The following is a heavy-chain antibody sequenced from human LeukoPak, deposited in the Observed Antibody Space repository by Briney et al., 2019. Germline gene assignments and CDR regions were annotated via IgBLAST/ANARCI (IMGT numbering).Heavy chain of an antibody. V-gene: IGHV3-21*01. J-gene: IGHJ4*02. CDR2: ISSSSSYI. CDR3: ATGNSSGWSILY. CDR1: GFTFSSYS. D-gene: IGHD6-19*01. Sequence: PGGSLRLSCAASGFTFSSYSMHWVRQAPGKALEWVSSISSSSSYIYYADSVKGRFTISRDNAKNSLYLQMNSLRAEDTAVYYCATGNSSGWSILYWGQGTLVTVSS.